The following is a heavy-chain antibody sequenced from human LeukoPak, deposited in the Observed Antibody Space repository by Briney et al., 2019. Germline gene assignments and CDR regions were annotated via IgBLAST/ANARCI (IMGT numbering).Heavy chain of an antibody. V-gene: IGHV3-30*03. CDR1: GFTFSSYG. Sequence: PGGSLRLSCAASGFTFSSYGMHWVRQAPGKGLEWVAVISYDGSNKYYADSVKGRFTISRDNSKKTLYLKMNSLRAEDTAVYYCARDPPYCSSTSCHWYGMDVWGQGTTVTVSS. CDR3: ARDPPYCSSTSCHWYGMDV. D-gene: IGHD2-2*01. J-gene: IGHJ6*02. CDR2: ISYDGSNK.